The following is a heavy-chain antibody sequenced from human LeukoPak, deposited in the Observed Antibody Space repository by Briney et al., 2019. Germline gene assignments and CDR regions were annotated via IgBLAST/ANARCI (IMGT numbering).Heavy chain of an antibody. V-gene: IGHV4-39*07. CDR2: IYYSGST. J-gene: IGHJ4*02. D-gene: IGHD2-2*02. CDR3: ARTLYPWNFDY. CDR1: GDFISSNDYY. Sequence: PSETLSLTCIVSGDFISSNDYYWGWIRQPPGKGLEWIASIYYSGSTYYNPSLKSRVTISIDTSKNRFSLKLTSVTAADTAVYYCARTLYPWNFDYWGQGTLVTVSS.